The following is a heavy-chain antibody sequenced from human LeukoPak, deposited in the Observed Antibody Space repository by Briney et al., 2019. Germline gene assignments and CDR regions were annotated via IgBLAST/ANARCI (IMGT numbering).Heavy chain of an antibody. Sequence: SETLSLTCTVSSGSISSYYWSWIRQPPGKGLEWIGYIYYSGSTNYNPSLKSRVTISVDTSKNQFSLKLSSVTAADTAVYYCARGTYYDFWSGYHKDWFDPWGQGTLVTVSS. V-gene: IGHV4-59*01. CDR3: ARGTYYDFWSGYHKDWFDP. D-gene: IGHD3-3*01. CDR2: IYYSGST. CDR1: SGSISSYY. J-gene: IGHJ5*02.